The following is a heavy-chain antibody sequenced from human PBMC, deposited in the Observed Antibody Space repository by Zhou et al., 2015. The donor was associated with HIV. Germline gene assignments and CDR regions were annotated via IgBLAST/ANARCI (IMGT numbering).Heavy chain of an antibody. CDR3: ARDLEFLARTGATKRGYGMDV. J-gene: IGHJ6*02. Sequence: QVHLVQSGAEVKKPGSSVKVSCKASGGTFSSYAISWVRQAPGQGLEWMGGIIPIFGTANYAQKFQGRVTITADESTSTAYMELSSLRSEDTAVYYCARDLEFLARTGATKRGYGMDVWGQGTTVTVSS. D-gene: IGHD1-26*01. CDR2: IIPIFGTA. V-gene: IGHV1-69*12. CDR1: GGTFSSYA.